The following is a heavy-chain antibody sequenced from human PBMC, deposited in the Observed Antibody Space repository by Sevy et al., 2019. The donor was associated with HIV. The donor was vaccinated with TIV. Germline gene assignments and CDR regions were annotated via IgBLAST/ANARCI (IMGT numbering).Heavy chain of an antibody. CDR2: IIPIFGTA. Sequence: ASVKVSCKASGGTFSSYAISWVRQAPGQGLEWMGGIIPIFGTANYAQKFQGRVTITADESTSTAYMELSSLRSEETAVYYCARSSTNIVVVPAAILYYYYGMDVWGQGTTVTVSS. D-gene: IGHD2-2*02. CDR1: GGTFSSYA. V-gene: IGHV1-69*13. J-gene: IGHJ6*02. CDR3: ARSSTNIVVVPAAILYYYYGMDV.